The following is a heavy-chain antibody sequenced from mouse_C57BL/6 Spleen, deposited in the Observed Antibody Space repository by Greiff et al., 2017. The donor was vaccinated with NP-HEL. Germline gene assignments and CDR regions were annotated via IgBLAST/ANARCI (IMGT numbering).Heavy chain of an antibody. Sequence: EVQLVESGGGLVKPGGSLKLSCAASGFTFSSYAMSWVRQTPEKRLEWVATISDGGSYTYYPDNVKGRFTISRDNAKNNLYLQMSHLKSEDTAMYYCARAAAGFDYWGQGTTLTVSS. J-gene: IGHJ2*01. CDR3: ARAAAGFDY. CDR1: GFTFSSYA. CDR2: ISDGGSYT. V-gene: IGHV5-4*01.